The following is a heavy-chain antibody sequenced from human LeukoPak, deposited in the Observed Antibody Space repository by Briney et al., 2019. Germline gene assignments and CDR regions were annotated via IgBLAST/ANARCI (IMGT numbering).Heavy chain of an antibody. V-gene: IGHV4-61*02. J-gene: IGHJ4*02. CDR1: GGSISSGSYY. CDR3: ARNPAIAARPIDY. CDR2: IYTSGST. Sequence: SEALSLTCTVSGGSISSGSYYWSWIRQPAGKGLEWIGRIYTSGSTNYNPSLKSRVTISVDTSKNQFSLKLSSVTAADTAVYYCARNPAIAARPIDYWGQGTLVTVSS. D-gene: IGHD6-6*01.